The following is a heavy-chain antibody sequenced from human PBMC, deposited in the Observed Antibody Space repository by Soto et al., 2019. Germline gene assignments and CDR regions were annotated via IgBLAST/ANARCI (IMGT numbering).Heavy chain of an antibody. J-gene: IGHJ3*02. CDR1: GGSIRSRRYY. CDR2: IYYSGST. Sequence: SETLSLTCTVSGGSIRSRRYYWGWIRQPPGKGLEWIGSIYYSGSTYYNPSLKSRVTISVDTSKNQFSLKLSSVTAADTAVYYCAKGGSGRYSNAFDIWGQGTMVTVS. D-gene: IGHD3-10*01. V-gene: IGHV4-39*01. CDR3: AKGGSGRYSNAFDI.